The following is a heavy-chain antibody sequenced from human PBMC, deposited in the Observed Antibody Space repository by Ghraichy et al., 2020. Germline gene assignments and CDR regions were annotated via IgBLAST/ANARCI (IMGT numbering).Heavy chain of an antibody. D-gene: IGHD1-20*01. CDR2: ISGSGENA. J-gene: IGHJ4*02. V-gene: IGHV3-23*01. CDR3: ARAVEETYHWDASVYSV. Sequence: GGSLRLSCAASGFTFFSYAMIWVRQAPGQGLEWVSAISGSGENAYYADSVKGRFTISRYNSMSTLYLQMDSLRAEDTSVFYCARAVEETYHWDASVYSVWGQGILVTVSS. CDR1: GFTFFSYA.